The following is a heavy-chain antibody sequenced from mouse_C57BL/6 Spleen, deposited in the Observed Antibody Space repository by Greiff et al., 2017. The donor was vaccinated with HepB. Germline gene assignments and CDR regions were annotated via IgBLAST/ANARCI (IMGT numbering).Heavy chain of an antibody. CDR3: ARSGVTTVVANGYFDY. CDR1: GYAFSSYW. CDR2: IYPGDGDT. J-gene: IGHJ2*01. Sequence: VKLVESGAELVKPGASVKISCKASGYAFSSYWMNWVKQRPGKGLEWIGQIYPGDGDTNYNGKFKGKATLTADKSSSTAYMQLSSLTSEDSAVYFCARSGVTTVVANGYFDYWGQGTTLTVSS. V-gene: IGHV1-80*01. D-gene: IGHD1-1*01.